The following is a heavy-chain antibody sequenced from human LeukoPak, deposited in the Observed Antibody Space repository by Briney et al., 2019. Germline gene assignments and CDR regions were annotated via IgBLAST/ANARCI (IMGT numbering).Heavy chain of an antibody. J-gene: IGHJ5*02. D-gene: IGHD3-16*02. CDR2: INHFGNT. V-gene: IGHV4-34*01. CDR3: ARASLGDYVWGSYRRKNWFDP. Sequence: SETLSLTCAVYGGSFSTYYWTWIRQPPGKGLEWIGEINHFGNTNYNPSLKSRVTISVDTSKNQFSLKLSSVTAADTAVYYCARASLGDYVWGSYRRKNWFDPWGQGTLVTVSS. CDR1: GGSFSTYY.